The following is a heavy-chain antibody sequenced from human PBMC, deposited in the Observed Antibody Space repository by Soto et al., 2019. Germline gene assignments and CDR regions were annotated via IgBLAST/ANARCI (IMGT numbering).Heavy chain of an antibody. CDR1: GYSFTSYY. V-gene: IGHV1-46*01. CDR3: ARGVGVPPRPYYGMDV. Sequence: ASVKVSCEASGYSFTSYYIHWVRQAPGQGLQWMGIINPSGGSTNYAQKFQGRVTMTRDTSTSTVYMELSSLRSEDTALYYCARGVGVPPRPYYGMDVWGQGTTVTVSS. D-gene: IGHD1-26*01. J-gene: IGHJ6*02. CDR2: INPSGGST.